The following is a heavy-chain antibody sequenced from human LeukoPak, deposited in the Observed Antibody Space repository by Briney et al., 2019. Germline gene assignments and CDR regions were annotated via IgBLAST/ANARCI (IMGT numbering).Heavy chain of an antibody. Sequence: ASVKVSCKASGYTFTGYYMHWVRQAPGQGLEWMGRINPNSGGTNYAQKFQGRVTMTGDTSISTAYMELSRLRSDDTAVYYCARVLPYYYDSSGYAFDIWGQGTMVTVSS. V-gene: IGHV1-2*06. CDR2: INPNSGGT. CDR1: GYTFTGYY. D-gene: IGHD3-22*01. CDR3: ARVLPYYYDSSGYAFDI. J-gene: IGHJ3*02.